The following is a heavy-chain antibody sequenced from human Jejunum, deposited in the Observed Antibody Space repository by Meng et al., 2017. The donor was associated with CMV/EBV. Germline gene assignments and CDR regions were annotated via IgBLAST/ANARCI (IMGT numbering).Heavy chain of an antibody. Sequence: ISSSPWWSWVRQSPERGLEWIAEISPTESTNHNPSLRSRVTISIDRSKNHVSLRLNSVTAADTAVYYCARGRCTRTSCYTGALDYWGQGILVTVSS. J-gene: IGHJ4*02. CDR2: ISPTEST. D-gene: IGHD2-2*02. CDR3: ARGRCTRTSCYTGALDY. CDR1: ISSSPW. V-gene: IGHV4-4*02.